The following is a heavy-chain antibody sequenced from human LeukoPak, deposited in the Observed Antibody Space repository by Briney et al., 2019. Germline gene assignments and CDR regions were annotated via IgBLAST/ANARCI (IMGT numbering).Heavy chain of an antibody. CDR1: GLIFSTYS. J-gene: IGHJ3*02. CDR3: ARSDGFDI. Sequence: GGSLRLSCGASGLIFSTYSMNWLRQAPGKGLEWVSYISGSGTTISYADSVKGRFTISRDNAEKSLYLQMSSLRAEDPAVYYCARSDGFDIWGQGTMVTVSS. V-gene: IGHV3-48*01. CDR2: ISGSGTTI.